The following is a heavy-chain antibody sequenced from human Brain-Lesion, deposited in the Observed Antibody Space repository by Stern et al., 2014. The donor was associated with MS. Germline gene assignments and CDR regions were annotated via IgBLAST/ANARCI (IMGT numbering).Heavy chain of an antibody. CDR2: IKEDGPEK. J-gene: IGHJ6*02. CDR3: ARVYNTIYGIVTQRGSGMDV. Sequence: EMQLVESGGVLVQPGGSLTISCTAAGFTFGNYWMTWVRQAPGKGLEGVANIKEDGPEKNYVDSVKGRFTIPRDNARNSLYLQMNSLRVEDTALYYCARVYNTIYGIVTQRGSGMDVWGQGTTVIVSS. V-gene: IGHV3-7*01. D-gene: IGHD3-3*01. CDR1: GFTFGNYW.